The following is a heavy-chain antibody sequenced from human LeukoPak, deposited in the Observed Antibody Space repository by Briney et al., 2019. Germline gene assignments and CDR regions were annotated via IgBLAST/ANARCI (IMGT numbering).Heavy chain of an antibody. J-gene: IGHJ4*02. D-gene: IGHD1-26*01. CDR2: INSDGGTT. CDR1: GFTFSNYW. V-gene: IGHV3-74*01. Sequence: GGSLRLSCAASGFTFSNYWMHWVRQDPLKGLVWVSRINSDGGTTGYADSVKGQFTISRDNAKNTLYLQMNSLRAEDTALYYCARGGTSGSLIYWGQGTLVTVSS. CDR3: ARGGTSGSLIY.